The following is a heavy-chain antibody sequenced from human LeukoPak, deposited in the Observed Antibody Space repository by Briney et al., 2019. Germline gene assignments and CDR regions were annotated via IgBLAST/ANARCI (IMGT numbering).Heavy chain of an antibody. CDR3: AKEESQWLVTSSFDY. CDR1: GFTFSDYY. D-gene: IGHD6-19*01. V-gene: IGHV3-11*04. CDR2: ISSSGNSI. Sequence: GGSLRLSCAASGFTFSDYYMSWIRQAPGKGLEWVSYISSSGNSISYADSVKGRFTISRDNAKNSLYLQMNSLRAEDTAVYYCAKEESQWLVTSSFDYWGQGTLVTVSS. J-gene: IGHJ4*02.